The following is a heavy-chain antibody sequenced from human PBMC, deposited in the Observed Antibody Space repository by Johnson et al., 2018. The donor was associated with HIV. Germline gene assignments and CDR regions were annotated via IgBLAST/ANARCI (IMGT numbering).Heavy chain of an antibody. V-gene: IGHV3-11*04. D-gene: IGHD2-21*02. J-gene: IGHJ3*02. Sequence: VQLVESGGGLVKPGGSLRLSCAASGITFSDYYMSWIRQAPGKGLEWVSYISSSGSTIYYADSVKGRFTISRDNAKNSLYLQMNSLRAEDTAVYFCARSPQIVVVTSVHDAFDIWGQGTMVTVSS. CDR3: ARSPQIVVVTSVHDAFDI. CDR2: ISSSGSTI. CDR1: GITFSDYY.